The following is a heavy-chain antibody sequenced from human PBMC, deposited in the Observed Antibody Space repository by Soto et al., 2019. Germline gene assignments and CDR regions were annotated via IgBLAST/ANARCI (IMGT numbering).Heavy chain of an antibody. Sequence: SETLSLTCSVSGGSVSDKTYYWSWIRQSPGKGLVWIGYIYYSGTTNYNPSLKSRVTISVDTSKNQFSLRLDSVTAADTALYYCARTTAVPNTLRSRYYFDYWGQGTLVTVS. J-gene: IGHJ4*02. CDR1: GGSVSDKTYY. D-gene: IGHD4-17*01. CDR3: ARTTAVPNTLRSRYYFDY. CDR2: IYYSGTT. V-gene: IGHV4-61*01.